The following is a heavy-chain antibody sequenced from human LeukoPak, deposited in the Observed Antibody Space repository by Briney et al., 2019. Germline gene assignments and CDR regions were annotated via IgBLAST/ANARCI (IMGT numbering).Heavy chain of an antibody. CDR1: GFTFSRYW. Sequence: GGSLRLSCAASGFTFSRYWMPWVRQAPGKGLGWVAYINQDGSEKFYLDSVKGRFTISRDNAKNSLSLQMNCLRAEDTAIYYCARDRRVGATWSVGAFDMWGQGTTVTVSS. D-gene: IGHD1-26*01. V-gene: IGHV3-7*01. CDR3: ARDRRVGATWSVGAFDM. J-gene: IGHJ3*02. CDR2: INQDGSEK.